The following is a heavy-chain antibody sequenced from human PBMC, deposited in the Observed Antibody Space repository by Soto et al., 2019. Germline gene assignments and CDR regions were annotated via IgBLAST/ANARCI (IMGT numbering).Heavy chain of an antibody. Sequence: VQLVESGGGLVQPGGSLRLSCAASGFTFSSYWMSWVRQAPGKGLEWVANIKQDGSEKYYVDSVKGRFTISRDNAKNSLYLQMNSLRAEDTAVYYCARDNRVSQYYYGSGSYSDNWFDPWGQGTLVTVSS. CDR1: GFTFSSYW. CDR3: ARDNRVSQYYYGSGSYSDNWFDP. J-gene: IGHJ5*02. D-gene: IGHD3-10*01. CDR2: IKQDGSEK. V-gene: IGHV3-7*01.